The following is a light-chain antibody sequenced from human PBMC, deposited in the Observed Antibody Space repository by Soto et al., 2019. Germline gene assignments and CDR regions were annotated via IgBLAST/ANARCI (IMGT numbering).Light chain of an antibody. CDR1: QSVSNN. CDR2: GAS. CDR3: QQYDNWPPDT. V-gene: IGKV3-15*01. J-gene: IGKJ5*01. Sequence: EIVMTQSPVTLSVSPGERVTLSCRASQSVSNNLAWYQQKSGQAPRLLIYGASTRVTGIPARFSGSGSGTDFTLTISSLQFEDFAIYYCQQYDNWPPDTFGQGTRR.